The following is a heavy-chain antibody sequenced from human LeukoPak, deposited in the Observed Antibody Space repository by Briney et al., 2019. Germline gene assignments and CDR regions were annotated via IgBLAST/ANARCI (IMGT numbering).Heavy chain of an antibody. Sequence: GGSLRLSCAASGFTFSSYAMNWVRQAPGKGLEWVSAISGSGGSTYYADSVKGRFTISRDNSKNTLYLQMNSLRAEDTAVYYCAKVRAGGTGYYFDYWGQGTLVTVSS. D-gene: IGHD3-10*01. CDR1: GFTFSSYA. V-gene: IGHV3-23*01. CDR3: AKVRAGGTGYYFDY. CDR2: ISGSGGST. J-gene: IGHJ4*02.